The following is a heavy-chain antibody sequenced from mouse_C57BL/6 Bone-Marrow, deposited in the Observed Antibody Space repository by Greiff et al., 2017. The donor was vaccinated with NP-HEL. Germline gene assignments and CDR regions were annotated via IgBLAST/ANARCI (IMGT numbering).Heavy chain of an antibody. CDR3: ARSRLLRGVFDV. CDR2: INPYNGDT. CDR1: GYSFTGYF. V-gene: IGHV1-20*01. D-gene: IGHD2-13*01. Sequence: VQLKESGPELVKPGDSVKISCKASGYSFTGYFMNWVMQSHGKSLEWIGRINPYNGDTFYNQKFKGKATLTVDKSSSTAHMELRSLTSEDSAVYYCARSRLLRGVFDVWGTGTTVTVSS. J-gene: IGHJ1*03.